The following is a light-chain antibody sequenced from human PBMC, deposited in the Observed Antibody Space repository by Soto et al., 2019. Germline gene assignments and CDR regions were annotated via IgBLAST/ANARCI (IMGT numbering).Light chain of an antibody. J-gene: IGKJ1*01. CDR3: QQYHSSRRT. Sequence: ELVLTQSQATLTLSPGERATLSCRASQSVSSYLAWYQQKPGQAPRLVMYGTSNRATGIPDRFSGSGSGTDVTLTIIRLVAEDVAVYYCQQYHSSRRTFGEGTKVDIK. CDR1: QSVSSY. V-gene: IGKV3-20*01. CDR2: GTS.